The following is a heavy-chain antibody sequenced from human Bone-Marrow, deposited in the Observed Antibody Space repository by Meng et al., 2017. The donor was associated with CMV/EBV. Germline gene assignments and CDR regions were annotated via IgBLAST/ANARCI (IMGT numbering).Heavy chain of an antibody. D-gene: IGHD2-2*02. V-gene: IGHV1-69*10. CDR2: IIPILGIA. CDR1: GGTFSSYA. J-gene: IGHJ4*01. CDR3: ARVGLGYCSSTSCYTFDY. Sequence: SVKVSCKASGGTFSSYAISWVRQAPGQGLEWMGGIIPILGIANYAQKFQGRVTITADKSTSTAYMELSSLRSEDMAVYYCARVGLGYCSSTSCYTFDYWGQGKLVTVSS.